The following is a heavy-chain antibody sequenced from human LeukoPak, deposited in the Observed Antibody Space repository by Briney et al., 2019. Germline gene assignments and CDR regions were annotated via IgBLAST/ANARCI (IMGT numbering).Heavy chain of an antibody. CDR3: ARGARYYDILTGLDY. CDR1: GGSFSGYY. V-gene: IGHV4-34*01. CDR2: INHSGST. Sequence: PSETLSLTCAVYGGSFSGYYWSWIRQPPGKGLEWIGEINHSGSTNYNPSLKSRVTISVDTSKNQFSLKLSSVTAAGTAVYYCARGARYYDILTGLDYWGQGTLVTVSS. D-gene: IGHD3-9*01. J-gene: IGHJ4*02.